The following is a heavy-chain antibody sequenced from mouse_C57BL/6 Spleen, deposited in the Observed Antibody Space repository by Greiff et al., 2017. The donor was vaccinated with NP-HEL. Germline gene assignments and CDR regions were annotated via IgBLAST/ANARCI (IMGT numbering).Heavy chain of an antibody. J-gene: IGHJ3*01. D-gene: IGHD2-4*01. Sequence: QVHVKQPGAELVKPGASVKLSCKASGYTFTSYWMHWVKQRPGQGLEWIGMIHPNSGSTNYNEKFKSKATLTVDKSSSTAYMQLSSLTSEDSAVYYCAREGGDYDGGWFAYWGQGTLVTVSA. CDR2: IHPNSGST. CDR1: GYTFTSYW. V-gene: IGHV1-64*01. CDR3: AREGGDYDGGWFAY.